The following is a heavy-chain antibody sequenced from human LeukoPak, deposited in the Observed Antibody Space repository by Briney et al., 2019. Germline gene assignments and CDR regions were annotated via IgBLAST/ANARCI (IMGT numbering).Heavy chain of an antibody. D-gene: IGHD6-19*01. CDR2: ITASGTAM. V-gene: IGHV3-48*04. Sequence: TGGSLRLSCAASGFTFSSYSMNWVRQAPGKGLEWVSHITASGTAMFYADSVKGRFTISRDNAKNSLYLQMNSLRVEDTAFYYCAKDNRRHYTSGPNPDSLHWGQGALVTVSS. J-gene: IGHJ4*02. CDR1: GFTFSSYS. CDR3: AKDNRRHYTSGPNPDSLH.